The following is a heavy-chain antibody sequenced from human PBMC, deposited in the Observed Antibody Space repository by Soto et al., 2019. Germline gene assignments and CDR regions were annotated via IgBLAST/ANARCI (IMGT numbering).Heavy chain of an antibody. J-gene: IGHJ4*02. V-gene: IGHV3-30-3*01. CDR1: GFTFSSHA. Sequence: SLRLSCAASGFTFSSHAMHWVRQAPGKGLEWVAVISYDGSNKYYADSVKGRFTISRDNSKNTLYLQMNSLRAENTAVYYCARDDYGGSIDYWGQGTLGTVSS. CDR3: ARDDYGGSIDY. CDR2: ISYDGSNK. D-gene: IGHD4-17*01.